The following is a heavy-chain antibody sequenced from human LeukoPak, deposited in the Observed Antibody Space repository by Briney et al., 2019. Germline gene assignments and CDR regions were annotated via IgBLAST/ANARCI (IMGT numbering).Heavy chain of an antibody. CDR3: ARDPRITGTKESDY. Sequence: ASVKVSCKASGYTFTGYYMHWVRQAPGQGLEWMGWINPNSGGTNYAQKFQGRVTMTRDTSTSTVYMDLSSLRSEDTAVYYCARDPRITGTKESDYWGQGTLVTVSS. CDR2: INPNSGGT. CDR1: GYTFTGYY. J-gene: IGHJ4*02. D-gene: IGHD1-7*01. V-gene: IGHV1-2*02.